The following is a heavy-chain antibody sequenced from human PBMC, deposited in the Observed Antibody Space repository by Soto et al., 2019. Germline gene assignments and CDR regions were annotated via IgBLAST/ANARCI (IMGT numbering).Heavy chain of an antibody. D-gene: IGHD3-22*01. V-gene: IGHV3-30*18. J-gene: IGHJ5*02. Sequence: PGGSLRLSCAASGFTFSSYGMHWVRQAPGKGLEWVAVISYDGSNKYYADSVKGRFTISRDNSKNTLYLQMNSLRAEDTAVYYCAKEYYYDSSGSSNWFDPWGQGTLVTVSS. CDR1: GFTFSSYG. CDR2: ISYDGSNK. CDR3: AKEYYYDSSGSSNWFDP.